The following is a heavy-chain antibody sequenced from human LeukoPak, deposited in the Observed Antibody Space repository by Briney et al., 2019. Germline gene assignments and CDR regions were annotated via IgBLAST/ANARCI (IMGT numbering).Heavy chain of an antibody. CDR3: AREYSYGALYYFDY. CDR2: MNPNSGNT. Sequence: ASVKVSCKASGYTFTSYDINWVRQATGQGLEWMGWMNPNSGNTGYAQKFQGRATMTRNTSISTAYMELSGLRSEDTAVYYCAREYSYGALYYFDYWGQGTLVTVSS. V-gene: IGHV1-8*01. J-gene: IGHJ4*02. D-gene: IGHD5-18*01. CDR1: GYTFTSYD.